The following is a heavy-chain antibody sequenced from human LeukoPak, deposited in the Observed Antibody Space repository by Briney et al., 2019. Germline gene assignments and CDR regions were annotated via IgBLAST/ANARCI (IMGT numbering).Heavy chain of an antibody. CDR2: IYYSGST. Sequence: SATLSLTCTVYCRSIRSSSYYSDWVRQPPGKGLQWIGTIYYSGSTYYNPSLKTRVTIPVHTSHNHFSLNLRYVSAPHTAVYSCARLRRCDGLYDSSGDYYPLGYFDLWGQGTLVTVSS. CDR3: ARLRRCDGLYDSSGDYYPLGYFDL. D-gene: IGHD3-22*01. V-gene: IGHV4-39*01. J-gene: IGHJ4*02. CDR1: CRSIRSSSYY.